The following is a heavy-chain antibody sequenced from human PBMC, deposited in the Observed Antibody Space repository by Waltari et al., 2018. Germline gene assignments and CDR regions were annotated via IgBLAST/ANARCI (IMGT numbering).Heavy chain of an antibody. V-gene: IGHV4-39*07. J-gene: IGHJ3*02. D-gene: IGHD1-26*01. CDR2: IYYSGST. CDR1: GGSINSSSYY. Sequence: QLQLQESGPGLVKPSETLSLTCTVSGGSINSSSYYWGWIRQPPGKGLEWIGSIYYSGSTYYNPSLKSRVTISVDTSKNQFSLKLSSVTAADTAVYYCARRGGSYVNAFDIWGQGTMVTVSS. CDR3: ARRGGSYVNAFDI.